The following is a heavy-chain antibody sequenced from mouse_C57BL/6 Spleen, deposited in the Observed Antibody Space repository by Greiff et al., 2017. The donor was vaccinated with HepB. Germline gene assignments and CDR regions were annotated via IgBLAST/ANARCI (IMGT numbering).Heavy chain of an antibody. CDR1: GFTFNTYA. D-gene: IGHD2-4*01. CDR3: VREGDYDYDESYAMDY. CDR2: IRSKSSNYAT. J-gene: IGHJ4*01. Sequence: EVKLQESGGGLVQPKGSLKLSCAASGFTFNTYAMHWVRQAPGKGLEWVARIRSKSSNYATYYADSVKDRFTISRDDSQSMLYLQMNNLKTEDTAMYYCVREGDYDYDESYAMDYWGQGTSVTVSS. V-gene: IGHV10-3*01.